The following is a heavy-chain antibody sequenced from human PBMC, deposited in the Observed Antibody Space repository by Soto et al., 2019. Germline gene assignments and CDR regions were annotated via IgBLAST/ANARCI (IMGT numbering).Heavy chain of an antibody. V-gene: IGHV3-30-3*01. CDR2: ISYDGSNK. Sequence: GGSLRLSCAASGFTFSSYAMHWVRQAPGKGLEWVAVISYDGSNKYYADSVKGRFTISRDNSKNTLYLQMNSLRAEDTAVYYCASQTEPQWLVTARWANWFDPWGQGTLVTVSS. D-gene: IGHD6-19*01. J-gene: IGHJ5*02. CDR1: GFTFSSYA. CDR3: ASQTEPQWLVTARWANWFDP.